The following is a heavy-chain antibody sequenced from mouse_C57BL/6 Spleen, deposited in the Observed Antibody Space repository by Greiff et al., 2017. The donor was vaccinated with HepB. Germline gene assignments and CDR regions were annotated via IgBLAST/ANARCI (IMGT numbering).Heavy chain of an antibody. J-gene: IGHJ2*01. Sequence: EVQLQESGTVLARPGASVKMSCKTSGYTFTSYWMHWVKQRPGQGLEWIGAIYPGNSDTSYNQKFKGKAKLTAVTSASTAYMALRSLTNEDSAVYYCTRRGTTVGDYFDYWGQGTTLTVSS. CDR3: TRRGTTVGDYFDY. D-gene: IGHD1-1*01. CDR2: IYPGNSDT. CDR1: GYTFTSYW. V-gene: IGHV1-5*01.